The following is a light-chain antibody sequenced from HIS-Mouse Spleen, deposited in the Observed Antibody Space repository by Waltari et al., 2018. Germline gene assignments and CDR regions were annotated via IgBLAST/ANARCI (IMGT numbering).Light chain of an antibody. CDR3: QQLNSYPQET. J-gene: IGKJ4*01. CDR2: DAA. CDR1: KGISSY. V-gene: IGKV1-9*01. Sequence: DIQLTQSPSFLSASVGDRVTITCRASKGISSYLAWYQQKPGKSPKLLIYDAATLQSGVPSRFSGNGSGTEFTLTIISLQPEDFATYYCQQLNSYPQETFGGGTKVEIK.